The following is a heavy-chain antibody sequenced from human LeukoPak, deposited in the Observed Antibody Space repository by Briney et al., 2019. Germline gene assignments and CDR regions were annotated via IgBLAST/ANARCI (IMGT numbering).Heavy chain of an antibody. J-gene: IGHJ5*02. CDR3: ARVGGSGWYPAKNWFDP. Sequence: GASVKVSCKASGYTFTGYYMHWVRQAPGQGLEWMGWISAYNGNTNYAQKLQGRVTMTTDTSTSTAYMELRSLRSDDTAVYYCARVGGSGWYPAKNWFDPWGQGTLVTVSS. CDR1: GYTFTGYY. CDR2: ISAYNGNT. V-gene: IGHV1-18*04. D-gene: IGHD6-19*01.